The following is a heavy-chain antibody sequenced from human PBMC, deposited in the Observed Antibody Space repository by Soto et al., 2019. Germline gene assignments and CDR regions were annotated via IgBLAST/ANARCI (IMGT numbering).Heavy chain of an antibody. CDR3: AKDAVGYCSGGSCYLIHYYYMDV. D-gene: IGHD2-15*01. CDR1: GFTFSSYA. Sequence: EVQLLESGGGLVQPGGSLRLSCAASGFTFSSYAMSWVRQAPGKGLEWVSAISGSGGSTYYADSVKGRFTISRDNSKNTLYLQMNSLRAEDTAVYYCAKDAVGYCSGGSCYLIHYYYMDVWGKGTTVTVSS. V-gene: IGHV3-23*01. J-gene: IGHJ6*03. CDR2: ISGSGGST.